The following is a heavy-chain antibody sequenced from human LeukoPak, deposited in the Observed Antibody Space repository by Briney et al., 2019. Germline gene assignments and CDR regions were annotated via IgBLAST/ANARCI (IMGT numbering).Heavy chain of an antibody. V-gene: IGHV3-30*14. CDR1: GFTFSSYA. J-gene: IGHJ6*03. CDR3: ARTMVRGVILKKPSGYMDV. CDR2: ISYDGSNK. D-gene: IGHD3-10*01. Sequence: GGSLRLSCAASGFTFSSYAMHWVRQAPGKGLEWVAVISYDGSNKYYADSVKGRFTISRDNSKNTLYLQMNSLRAEDTAVYYCARTMVRGVILKKPSGYMDVWGKGTTVTISS.